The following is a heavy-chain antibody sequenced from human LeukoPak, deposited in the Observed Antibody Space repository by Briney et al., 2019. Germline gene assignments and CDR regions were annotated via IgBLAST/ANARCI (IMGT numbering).Heavy chain of an antibody. CDR3: ASGLMVRGVIAYYYYYGMDV. J-gene: IGHJ6*02. D-gene: IGHD3-10*01. CDR2: ISSSSSYI. Sequence: GGSLRLSCAASGFTFSSYSMNWVRQAPGKGLEWVSSISSSSSYIYYADSVKGRFTISRDSAKNSLYLQMNSLRAEDTAVYYCASGLMVRGVIAYYYYYGMDVWGQGTTVTVSS. CDR1: GFTFSSYS. V-gene: IGHV3-21*01.